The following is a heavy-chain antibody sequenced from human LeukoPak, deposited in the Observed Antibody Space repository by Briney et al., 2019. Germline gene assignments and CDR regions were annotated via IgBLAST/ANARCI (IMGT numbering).Heavy chain of an antibody. Sequence: GGSLRLSCAASGFTLSTYAMSWVRQAPGKGLEWVSGISGSGGSTWYADSVKGRFTISRDSSKNTLYLQMNSLRAEDTAAYYCAKFRGAMVTTYHFYSWGQGTLVTVSS. J-gene: IGHJ4*02. CDR3: AKFRGAMVTTYHFYS. D-gene: IGHD4/OR15-4a*01. CDR1: GFTLSTYA. V-gene: IGHV3-23*01. CDR2: ISGSGGST.